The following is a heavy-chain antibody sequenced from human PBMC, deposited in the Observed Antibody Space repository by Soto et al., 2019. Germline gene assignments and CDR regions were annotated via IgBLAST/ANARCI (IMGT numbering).Heavy chain of an antibody. CDR1: GFTFSSYS. CDR3: ARETTMVRGAIDY. Sequence: PWWSLRLSCAASGFTFSSYSMNWFRQAPGKGLEWVSSISSSSSYIYYADSVKGRFTISRDNAKNSLYLQMNSLRAEDTAVYYRARETTMVRGAIDYWGQGTLVTVSS. V-gene: IGHV3-21*01. D-gene: IGHD3-10*01. CDR2: ISSSSSYI. J-gene: IGHJ4*02.